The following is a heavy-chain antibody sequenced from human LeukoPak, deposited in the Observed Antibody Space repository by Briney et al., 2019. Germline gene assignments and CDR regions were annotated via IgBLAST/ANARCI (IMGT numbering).Heavy chain of an antibody. Sequence: PGESLRLSCAASGFAFTAAWMSWVRQAPGKGPEWVCRIKSRGGGETTEYAAPVTGRITISRDDSQNTLYLQINGLKSEDTGVYYCAWQTKYDFWRMESWGLGTLVTVSS. CDR2: IKSRGGGETT. V-gene: IGHV3-15*01. D-gene: IGHD3-3*01. J-gene: IGHJ5*02. CDR1: GFAFTAAW. CDR3: AWQTKYDFWRMES.